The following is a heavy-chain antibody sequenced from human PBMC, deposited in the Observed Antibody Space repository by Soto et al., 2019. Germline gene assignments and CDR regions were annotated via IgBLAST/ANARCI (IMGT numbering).Heavy chain of an antibody. CDR3: ASGGLYYDFWSGYPQVY. J-gene: IGHJ4*02. D-gene: IGHD3-3*01. CDR2: IWYDGSNK. Sequence: HPGGSLRLSCAASGFTFSSYGMHWVRQAPGKGLEWVAVIWYDGSNKYYADAVKGRFTISRDNSKNTLYLQMNSLRAEDTAVYYCASGGLYYDFWSGYPQVYWGQGTLVTVSS. CDR1: GFTFSSYG. V-gene: IGHV3-33*01.